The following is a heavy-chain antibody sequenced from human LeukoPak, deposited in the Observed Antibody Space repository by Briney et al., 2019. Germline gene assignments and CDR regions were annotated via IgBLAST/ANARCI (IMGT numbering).Heavy chain of an antibody. V-gene: IGHV4-61*01. CDR1: GFSVTTDSYC. J-gene: IGHJ4*02. Sequence: PSETLSLTCTVSGFSVTTDSYCWGWIRQPPGKGLEWIGYDYCGGNTNYDPSLKRRVTISVDTSRNQFSLTLTSVTAADTAVYFCARDHFGSLDSWGQGILVTVSS. D-gene: IGHD3-10*01. CDR2: DYCGGNT. CDR3: ARDHFGSLDS.